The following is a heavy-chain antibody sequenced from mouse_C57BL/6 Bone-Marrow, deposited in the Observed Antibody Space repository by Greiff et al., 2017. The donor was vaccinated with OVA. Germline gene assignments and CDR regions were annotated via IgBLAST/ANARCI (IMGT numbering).Heavy chain of an antibody. J-gene: IGHJ1*03. V-gene: IGHV7-3*01. CDR2: IRNKANGYTT. Sequence: EVQRVESGGGLVQPGGSLSLSCAASGFTFTDYYMSWVRQPPGKALEWLGFIRNKANGYTTEYSASVKGRFTISRDNSQSILYLQMNALRAEDSATYYCARSGGYFDVWGTGTTVTVSS. CDR1: GFTFTDYY. CDR3: ARSGGYFDV. D-gene: IGHD3-1*01.